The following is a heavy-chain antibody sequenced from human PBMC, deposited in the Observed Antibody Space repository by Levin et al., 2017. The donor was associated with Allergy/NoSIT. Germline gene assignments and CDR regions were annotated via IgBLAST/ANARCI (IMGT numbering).Heavy chain of an antibody. J-gene: IGHJ3*02. V-gene: IGHV5-51*01. D-gene: IGHD6-6*01. CDR3: ARHGKTSLRFDAFDI. CDR2: IYPSDSDT. CDR1: GYTFTSHW. Sequence: ASVKVSCKGSGYTFTSHWIGWVRQMPGKGLEWMGIIYPSDSDTRYSPSFQGQVTISADKSISTAYLQLSSLKASDTATYYCARHGKTSLRFDAFDIWGQGTMITVSS.